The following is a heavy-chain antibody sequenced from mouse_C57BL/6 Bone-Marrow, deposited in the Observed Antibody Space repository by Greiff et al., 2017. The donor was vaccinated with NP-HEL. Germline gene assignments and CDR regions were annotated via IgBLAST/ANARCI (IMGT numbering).Heavy chain of an antibody. V-gene: IGHV1-55*01. CDR1: GYTFTSYW. D-gene: IGHD1-1*01. J-gene: IGHJ3*01. CDR2: IYPGSGST. Sequence: VQLQQPGAELVKPGASVKMSCKASGYTFTSYWITWVKQRPGQGLEWIGDIYPGSGSTNYNEKFKSKATLTVDTSSSTAYMQLSSLTSEDSAVYYCARGLYYGSSYFAYWGQGTLVTVSA. CDR3: ARGLYYGSSYFAY.